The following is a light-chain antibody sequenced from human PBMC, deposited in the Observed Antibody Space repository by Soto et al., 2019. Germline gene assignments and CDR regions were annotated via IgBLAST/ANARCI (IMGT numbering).Light chain of an antibody. CDR3: QTWGTGIQV. CDR2: LNSDGSH. CDR1: SGHSGYT. J-gene: IGLJ3*02. Sequence: QLVLTQSPSASASLGASVKLACTLRSGHSGYTIAWHQQQPEKGPRYLMNLNSDGSHTKGDGIPDRFSGSSSGTERYLVISSIQSEDEADYYCQTWGTGIQVFGGGTKVTVL. V-gene: IGLV4-69*01.